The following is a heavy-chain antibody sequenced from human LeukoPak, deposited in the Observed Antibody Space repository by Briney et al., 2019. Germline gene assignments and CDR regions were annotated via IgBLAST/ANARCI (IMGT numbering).Heavy chain of an antibody. V-gene: IGHV4-59*01. D-gene: IGHD6-19*01. CDR1: GGSISSYY. CDR3: ARSERYSSGWYLYFDY. CDR2: IYYSGST. Sequence: SETLSLTCTVSGGSISSYYWSWIRQPPGKGLEWIGYIYYSGSTNYNPSLKSRVTISIDTSKNQFSLNLSSVTAADTAVYYCARSERYSSGWYLYFDYWGQGTLVTVSS. J-gene: IGHJ4*02.